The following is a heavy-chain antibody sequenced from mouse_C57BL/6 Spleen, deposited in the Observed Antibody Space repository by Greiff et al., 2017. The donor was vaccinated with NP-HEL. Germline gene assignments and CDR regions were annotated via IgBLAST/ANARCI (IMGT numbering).Heavy chain of an antibody. CDR2: IWSDGST. CDR3: TRHVSYEGYYDAMDY. D-gene: IGHD2-3*01. V-gene: IGHV2-6-1*01. Sequence: QVQLQQSGPGLVAPSQSLSLTCTVSGFSLTSYGVHWVRQPPGKGLEWLVVIWSDGSTNYNSALKSRLSTSKDNSKSQDVLKMNSLQTDDTAMYYWTRHVSYEGYYDAMDYWGQGTSVTVCS. CDR1: GFSLTSYG. J-gene: IGHJ4*01.